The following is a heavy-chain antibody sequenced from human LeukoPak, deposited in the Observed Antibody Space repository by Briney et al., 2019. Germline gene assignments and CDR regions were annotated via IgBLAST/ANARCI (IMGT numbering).Heavy chain of an antibody. CDR2: IYSGGST. V-gene: IGHV3-53*01. J-gene: IGHJ4*02. Sequence: GGSLRLSCAASGFTASSNYMSWVRQAPGKGLEWVSVIYSGGSTYYADSVKGRFTISRDNSKNTLYLQMNSLRAEDTAVYYCARLHYGDYEVSYFDYWGQGTLVTVSS. CDR3: ARLHYGDYEVSYFDY. CDR1: GFTASSNY. D-gene: IGHD4-17*01.